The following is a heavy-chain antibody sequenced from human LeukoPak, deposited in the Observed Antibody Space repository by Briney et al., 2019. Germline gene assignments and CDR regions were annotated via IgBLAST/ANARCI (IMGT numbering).Heavy chain of an antibody. V-gene: IGHV3-23*01. CDR3: ATYSSLNRREFQY. CDR1: GFTFSSYA. CDR2: ISGSGGST. D-gene: IGHD3-22*01. J-gene: IGHJ1*01. Sequence: PGGSLRLSCAASGFTFSSYAMSWVRQAPGKGLEWVSAISGSGGSTYYADSVKGRFTISRDNSKTTLYLQMNSLRAEDTAVYYCATYSSLNRREFQYWGQGTLLTVSS.